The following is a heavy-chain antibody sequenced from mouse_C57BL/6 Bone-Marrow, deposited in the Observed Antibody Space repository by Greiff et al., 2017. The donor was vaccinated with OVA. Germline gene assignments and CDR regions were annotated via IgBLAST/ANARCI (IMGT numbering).Heavy chain of an antibody. CDR3: TGATGTEGY. J-gene: IGHJ2*01. V-gene: IGHV6-3*01. Sequence: EVKLMESGGGLVQPGGSLKLSCVASGFTFSNYWMNWVRQSPEKGLEWVAQIRLKSDNYATHYAESVKGRFTISRDDSKSSVYLQMNNLRAEDTGIYYCTGATGTEGYWGQGTTLTVSS. CDR1: GFTFSNYW. CDR2: IRLKSDNYAT. D-gene: IGHD4-1*01.